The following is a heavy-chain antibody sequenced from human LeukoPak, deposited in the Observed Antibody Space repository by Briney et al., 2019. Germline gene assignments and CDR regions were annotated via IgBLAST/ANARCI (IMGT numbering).Heavy chain of an antibody. CDR2: INAGNGNT. CDR1: GYTFTSYA. J-gene: IGHJ4*02. V-gene: IGHV1-3*01. D-gene: IGHD3-22*01. Sequence: ASVKVSCKASGYTFTSYAMHWVRQAPGQRLEWMGWINAGNGNTKYSQKFQGRVTITRDTSASTAYMELSSLRSEDTAVYYCARDGRYYDSSGYYYPDYWGQGTLVTVSS. CDR3: ARDGRYYDSSGYYYPDY.